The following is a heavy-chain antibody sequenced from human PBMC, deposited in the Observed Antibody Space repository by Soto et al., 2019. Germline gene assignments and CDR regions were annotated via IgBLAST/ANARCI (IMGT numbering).Heavy chain of an antibody. D-gene: IGHD4-17*01. V-gene: IGHV3-33*01. CDR1: GFGFSSHG. J-gene: IGHJ4*02. CDR3: ARDDDYEADGLDS. CDR2: IVRDGSEK. Sequence: QVQLVESGGGVVQPGRSLRLSCAASGFGFSSHGMHWVRQAPGKGLEWLAVIVRDGSEKFYADSVRGRFTISRDNSKNTLYREMNSLRADGTAVDYCARDDDYEADGLDSWGKGTLVTVSS.